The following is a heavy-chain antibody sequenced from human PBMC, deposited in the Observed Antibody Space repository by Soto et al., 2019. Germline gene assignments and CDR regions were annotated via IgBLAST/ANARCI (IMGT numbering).Heavy chain of an antibody. D-gene: IGHD3-10*01. V-gene: IGHV1-3*05. CDR1: GYTFTSHH. CDR3: ARAIGMVALDY. CDR2: INAGDGYT. J-gene: IGHJ4*02. Sequence: QVQFVQSGAEEREPGASVKVTCKTSGYTFTSHHIHWVRQAPGQWLEWMGLINAGDGYTQYSRTFQDRVTFSRDTSAGTAYMEFSGLTYEDTGVYYCARAIGMVALDYWGEGTLVTVSS.